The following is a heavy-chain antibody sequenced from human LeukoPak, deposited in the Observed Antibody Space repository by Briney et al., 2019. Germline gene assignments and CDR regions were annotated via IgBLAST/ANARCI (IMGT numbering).Heavy chain of an antibody. Sequence: GGSLRLSCAASGFTFSSYAMHWVRQAPGKGLEWVAVISYDGSNKYYADSVKGRFTISRDNSKNTLYLQMNSLRAEDTAVYYCASGRRTAMVSPYGYWGQGTLVTVSS. V-gene: IGHV3-30*04. J-gene: IGHJ4*02. CDR3: ASGRRTAMVSPYGY. CDR1: GFTFSSYA. CDR2: ISYDGSNK. D-gene: IGHD5-18*01.